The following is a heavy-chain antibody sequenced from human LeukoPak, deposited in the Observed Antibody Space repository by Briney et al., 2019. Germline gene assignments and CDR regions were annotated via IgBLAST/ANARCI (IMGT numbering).Heavy chain of an antibody. Sequence: GGSLRLSCAASGFTFSSYAMSWVRQAPGKGLEWVSGTSGSGGSTYYADSVKGRVNISRDNSKDTLYLQMNSLRGEDTAVYYCAKGDCGGVTCRRFDYWGQGTLVTVSS. CDR3: AKGDCGGVTCRRFDY. CDR2: TSGSGGST. CDR1: GFTFSSYA. V-gene: IGHV3-23*01. D-gene: IGHD2-21*01. J-gene: IGHJ4*02.